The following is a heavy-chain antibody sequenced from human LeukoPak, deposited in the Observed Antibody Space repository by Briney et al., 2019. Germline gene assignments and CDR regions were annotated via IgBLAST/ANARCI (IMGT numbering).Heavy chain of an antibody. CDR2: IYSGGNT. CDR3: ARDTDDYYDSSGYYF. J-gene: IGHJ4*02. Sequence: PGGSLRLSCAASGFSVSNTYMSWVRQAPGKGLEWVSVIYSGGNTYYTDSVKGRFAISRDNSKNTVFLQMNSLRAEDTAVYYCARDTDDYYDSSGYYFWGQGTLVTVSS. V-gene: IGHV3-53*01. D-gene: IGHD3-22*01. CDR1: GFSVSNTY.